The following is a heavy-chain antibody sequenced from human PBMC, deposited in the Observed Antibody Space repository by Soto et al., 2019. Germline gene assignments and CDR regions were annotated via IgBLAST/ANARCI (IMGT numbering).Heavy chain of an antibody. CDR3: ARCVHSSGWYYFDY. Sequence: EVQLVESGGGLVKPGGCLRLSCAASGFTFSSYSMNWVRQAPGKGLEWVSSISSSSSYIYYADSVKGRFTISRDNAKNSLYLQMNSLRAEDTAVYYCARCVHSSGWYYFDYWGQGTLVTVSS. CDR2: ISSSSSYI. V-gene: IGHV3-21*01. D-gene: IGHD6-19*01. J-gene: IGHJ4*02. CDR1: GFTFSSYS.